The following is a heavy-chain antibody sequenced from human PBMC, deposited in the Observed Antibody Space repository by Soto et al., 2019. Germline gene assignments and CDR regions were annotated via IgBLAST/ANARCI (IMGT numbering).Heavy chain of an antibody. CDR3: ARDFWSRPGYCSSTSCHYYYYYMDV. Sequence: QVQLVQSGAEVKKPGASVKVSCKASGYTFTSYAMHWVRQAPGQRLEWMGWINAGNGNTKYSQKFQGRVTITRDTSASTAYMELSSLRSEDTAVYYCARDFWSRPGYCSSTSCHYYYYYMDVWGKGTTVTVSS. D-gene: IGHD2-2*01. CDR1: GYTFTSYA. J-gene: IGHJ6*03. CDR2: INAGNGNT. V-gene: IGHV1-3*01.